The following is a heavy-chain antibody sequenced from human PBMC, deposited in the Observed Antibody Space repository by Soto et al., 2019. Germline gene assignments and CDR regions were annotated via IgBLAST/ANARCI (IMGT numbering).Heavy chain of an antibody. D-gene: IGHD6-13*01. Sequence: QVQLVQSGAEVKKPGSSVKVSCKASGGTFSSYAISWVRQAPGQGLEWMGGTFPMFGKANYAQKFQGRVTISAEKSTSTVYMELTSMTSEETAVYYWPTVDISTWIHGMDVWGQGTTVTVSS. CDR3: PTVDISTWIHGMDV. CDR1: GGTFSSYA. CDR2: TFPMFGKA. V-gene: IGHV1-69*06. J-gene: IGHJ6*02.